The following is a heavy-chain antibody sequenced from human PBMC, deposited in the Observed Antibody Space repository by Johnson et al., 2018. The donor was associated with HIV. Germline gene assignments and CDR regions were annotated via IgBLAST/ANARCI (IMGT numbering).Heavy chain of an antibody. Sequence: VQLVESGGGLVQPGGSLRLSCAASGFTFSSYAMSWVRQAPGKGLEYVSAISSNGGSTYYANSVKGRFTISRDNSKNTLYLQMGSLRAEDTAVYYCAKDRTSAQSAFDIWGQGTMVTVSS. V-gene: IGHV3-64*01. CDR2: ISSNGGST. CDR1: GFTFSSYA. CDR3: AKDRTSAQSAFDI. D-gene: IGHD1-1*01. J-gene: IGHJ3*02.